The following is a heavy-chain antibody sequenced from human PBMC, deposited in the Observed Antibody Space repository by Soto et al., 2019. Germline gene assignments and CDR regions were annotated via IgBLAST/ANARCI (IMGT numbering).Heavy chain of an antibody. CDR1: GGSFSGYY. Sequence: QVQLQQWGAEVLKPSETLSLTCVVNGGSFSGYYWSWIRQPPGKGLEWIGEINDSGITDSNPSLESRVTMSVDMSKNQFSLNLSSVTAADTAVYHCARGRSSVPDRRGIGYYGLDVWGQATTVTVSS. CDR2: INDSGIT. J-gene: IGHJ6*02. V-gene: IGHV4-34*01. CDR3: ARGRSSVPDRRGIGYYGLDV. D-gene: IGHD6-6*01.